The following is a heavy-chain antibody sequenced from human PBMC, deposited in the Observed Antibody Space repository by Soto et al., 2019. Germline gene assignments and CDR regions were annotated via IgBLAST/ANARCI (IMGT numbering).Heavy chain of an antibody. CDR2: ISGSGGST. CDR3: AKFYGGNSAHTYTIDP. D-gene: IGHD4-17*01. Sequence: EVQLLESGGGLVQPGGSLRLSCAASGFTFSTYAMSWVRQAPGKGLEWVSTISGSGGSTHYADSVKGRFTISRDNSKNTLYMQMNSLSAEYMAVYYCAKFYGGNSAHTYTIDPWGQGTLVTVSS. V-gene: IGHV3-23*01. CDR1: GFTFSTYA. J-gene: IGHJ5*02.